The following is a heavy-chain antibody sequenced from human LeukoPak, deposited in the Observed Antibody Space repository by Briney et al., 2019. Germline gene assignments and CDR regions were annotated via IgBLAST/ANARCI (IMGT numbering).Heavy chain of an antibody. D-gene: IGHD3-22*01. CDR1: GGSISSYY. Sequence: SETLSLTCTVSGGSISSYYWSWIRQPPGKGLEWIGYISHSGSTNYNPSLKSRVTISVDTSKNQFSLKLSSVTAADTAVYYCARDRKPADSRDSYYNYFDYWGQGTLVTVSS. CDR3: ARDRKPADSRDSYYNYFDY. J-gene: IGHJ4*02. V-gene: IGHV4-59*01. CDR2: ISHSGST.